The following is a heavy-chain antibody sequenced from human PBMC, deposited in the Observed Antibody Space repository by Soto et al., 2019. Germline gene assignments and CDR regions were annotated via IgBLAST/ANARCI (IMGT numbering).Heavy chain of an antibody. D-gene: IGHD5-18*01. CDR2: NYYSGTT. CDR1: VVSISSYY. J-gene: IGHJ4*01. CDR3: ARVGLGYSYGYLDY. Sequence: SETLSLTCSVSVVSISSYYWSWIRQPPGKGLEWIGYNYYSGTTNYNPSLKSRVTISVDTSKNQFSLKLSSVTAADTAVYYCARVGLGYSYGYLDYLVQGTLLTAS. V-gene: IGHV4-59*01.